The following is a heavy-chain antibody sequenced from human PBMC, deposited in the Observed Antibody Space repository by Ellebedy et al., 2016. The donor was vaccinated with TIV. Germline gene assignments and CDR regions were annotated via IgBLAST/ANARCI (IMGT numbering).Heavy chain of an antibody. D-gene: IGHD3-10*01. Sequence: GESLKISCAASGFTFSNYAMAWVRQAPGKGLEWVSAIGPRSDYKFYADSVKGRITISRDNAKNSLYLQMNSLRDEDTAVYYCATSDGYGSGIQWECFDYWGQGTLVTVSS. J-gene: IGHJ4*02. V-gene: IGHV3-23*01. CDR1: GFTFSNYA. CDR2: IGPRSDYK. CDR3: ATSDGYGSGIQWECFDY.